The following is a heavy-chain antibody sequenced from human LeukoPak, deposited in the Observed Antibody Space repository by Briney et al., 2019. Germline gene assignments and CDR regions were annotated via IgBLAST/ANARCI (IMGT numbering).Heavy chain of an antibody. CDR2: ISGSGGNT. CDR3: VPRHCSSITCYAGFDY. V-gene: IGHV3-23*01. CDR1: GFTFSNYA. J-gene: IGHJ4*02. Sequence: PGGSLRLSCAASGFTFSNYAMSWVRQAPGKGLEWISEISGSGGNTYYADSVKGRFTLSRDNSKNTLYLQMDSLRAEDTAIYYCVPRHCSSITCYAGFDYWGQGTLVTVSS. D-gene: IGHD2-2*01.